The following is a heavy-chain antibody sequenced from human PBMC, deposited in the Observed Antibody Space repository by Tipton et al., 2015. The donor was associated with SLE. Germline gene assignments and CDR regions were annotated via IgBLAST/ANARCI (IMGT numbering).Heavy chain of an antibody. CDR1: GFTFSSYA. CDR2: ISGSGGST. D-gene: IGHD3-3*01. CDR3: ARGPTIFGVASYYFDY. Sequence: SLRLSCAASGFTFSSYAMSWVRQAPGKGLEWVSAISGSGGSTYYADSVKGRFTISRDNSKNTLYLQMNSLRAEDTAVYYCARGPTIFGVASYYFDYWGQGTLVTVSS. V-gene: IGHV3-23*01. J-gene: IGHJ4*02.